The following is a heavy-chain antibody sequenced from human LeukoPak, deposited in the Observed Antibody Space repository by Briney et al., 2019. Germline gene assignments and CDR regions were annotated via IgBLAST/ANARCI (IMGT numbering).Heavy chain of an antibody. J-gene: IGHJ6*04. D-gene: IGHD3-10*01. CDR3: ASGRVLLWFGEVYYYYGMDV. V-gene: IGHV1-46*01. CDR1: GYSFTSYY. CDR2: INPSGGST. Sequence: ASVKVSCKASGYSFTSYYMHWVRQAPGQGLEWMGRINPSGGSTSYAQKFQGRVTMTRDTSTSTVYMELSSLRSEDTAVYYCASGRVLLWFGEVYYYYGMDVWGKGTTVTVSS.